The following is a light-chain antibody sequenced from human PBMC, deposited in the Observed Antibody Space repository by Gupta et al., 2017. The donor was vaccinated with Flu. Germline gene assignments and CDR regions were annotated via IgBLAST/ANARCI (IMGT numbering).Light chain of an antibody. CDR1: NSDIGGYNY. Sequence: ALTQPASVSGSPGQLITISCTGTNSDIGGYNYVSWFQHPPANAHRFIIYEVSNRAAVVASRFSASKAANTASLTISGRQEEDAADYYGASVTNTDTWVFGGGTKVTVL. V-gene: IGLV2-14*01. J-gene: IGLJ3*02. CDR3: ASVTNTDTWV. CDR2: EVS.